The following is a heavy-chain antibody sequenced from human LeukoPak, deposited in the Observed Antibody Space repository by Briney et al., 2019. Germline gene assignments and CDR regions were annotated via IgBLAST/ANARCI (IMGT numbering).Heavy chain of an antibody. CDR2: ISGSGGST. D-gene: IGHD3-22*01. CDR3: AKTAYYYDSSGYYSGNYYYGMDV. CDR1: GFTFSSYA. V-gene: IGHV3-23*01. Sequence: GRSLRLSCAASGFTFSSYAMSWVRQAPGKGLEWVSAISGSGGSTYYADSVKGRFTISRDNSKNTLYLQMNSLRAEDTAVYYCAKTAYYYDSSGYYSGNYYYGMDVWGQGTTVTVSS. J-gene: IGHJ6*02.